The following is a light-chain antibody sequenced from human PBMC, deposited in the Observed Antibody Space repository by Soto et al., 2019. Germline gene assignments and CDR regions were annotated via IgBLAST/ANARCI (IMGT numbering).Light chain of an antibody. CDR1: QSVTDW. CDR3: QQYYRSFT. J-gene: IGKJ2*01. V-gene: IGKV1-5*01. CDR2: DAS. Sequence: DIQLTQSPSTLSASVGDRVTITCRASQSVTDWLAWYQQKPGKAPKLLIYDASSLQSGVPSRFSGSGSGTEFSLTISRLQPDDFATYYCQQYYRSFTFGQGTKVEIK.